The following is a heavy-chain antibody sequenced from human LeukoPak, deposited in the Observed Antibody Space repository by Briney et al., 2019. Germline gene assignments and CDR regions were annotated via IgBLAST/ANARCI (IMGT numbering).Heavy chain of an antibody. CDR1: GFSFSNYA. CDR2: IGGDGHST. CDR3: AKRAGGTPDY. D-gene: IGHD1-26*01. Sequence: GGSLRLFCAASGFSFSNYAMTWVRQAPGKGLEWVSAIGGDGHSTDYADSVKGRFTISRDNSKNTLYLQMNSLRAEDTALYYCAKRAGGTPDYWGLGTLVTVSS. V-gene: IGHV3-23*01. J-gene: IGHJ4*02.